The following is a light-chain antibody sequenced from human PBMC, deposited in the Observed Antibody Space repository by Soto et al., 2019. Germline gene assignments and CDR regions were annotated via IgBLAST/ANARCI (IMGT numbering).Light chain of an antibody. CDR1: QSVSSN. V-gene: IGKV3-15*01. CDR2: GAS. CDR3: QQYDNWPRT. Sequence: EIVMTQSPATLSVSPGERATLSCRASQSVSSNSAWYQQKPGQAPRLLIYGASTRATGIPARFSGRGSGTEFTLTISSLQSEDFGVYYCQQYDNWPRTFGQGTKVDIK. J-gene: IGKJ1*01.